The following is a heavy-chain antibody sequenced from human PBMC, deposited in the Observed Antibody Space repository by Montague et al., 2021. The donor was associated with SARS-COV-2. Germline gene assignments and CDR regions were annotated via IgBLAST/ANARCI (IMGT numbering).Heavy chain of an antibody. CDR2: LLYKNMRKS. CDR3: VRGIEAAGSYDY. J-gene: IGHJ4*02. D-gene: IGHD6-13*01. V-gene: IGHV6-1*01. CDR1: GDSVAGLRRR. Sequence: CAISGDSVAGLRRRSEEHTSELQSQLHFVCRLLYKNMRKSDYARSVEGRIAINPDTSKNQFSLQLSSVTPEDTALYYCVRGIEAAGSYDYWGQGTLVTVS.